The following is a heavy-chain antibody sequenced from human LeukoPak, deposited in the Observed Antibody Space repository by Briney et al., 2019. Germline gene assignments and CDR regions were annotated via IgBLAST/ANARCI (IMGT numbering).Heavy chain of an antibody. V-gene: IGHV1-69*01. J-gene: IGHJ4*02. Sequence: GASVKVSCKASGGTFSSYAISWVRQAPGQGLEWMGGIIPIFGTANYAQKFQGRVTITADESTSTAYMELSSLRASDTAMYYCARREYTKNGIDYWGQGTLVTVSS. CDR1: GGTFSSYA. CDR2: IIPIFGTA. CDR3: ARREYTKNGIDY. D-gene: IGHD5-18*01.